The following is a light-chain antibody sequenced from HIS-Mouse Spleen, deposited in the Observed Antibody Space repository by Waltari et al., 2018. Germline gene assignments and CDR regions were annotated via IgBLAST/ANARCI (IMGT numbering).Light chain of an antibody. CDR3: QQYNSYSVT. CDR2: QAS. CDR1: QSISSW. Sequence: DIQMTQPPSTLSASVGDRVTITCRASQSISSWLAWYQQKPGKAPKLLIYQASSLESGVPSRFSGSGSGTEFTLTISSLQPDDLATYYCQQYNSYSVTFGQGTKVEIK. J-gene: IGKJ1*01. V-gene: IGKV1-5*03.